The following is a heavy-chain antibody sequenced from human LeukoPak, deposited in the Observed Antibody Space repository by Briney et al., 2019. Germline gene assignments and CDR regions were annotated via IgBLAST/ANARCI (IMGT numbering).Heavy chain of an antibody. CDR2: INHSGST. CDR3: ARVVGAVSAYFNY. J-gene: IGHJ4*02. Sequence: SETLSLTCAVYGGSFSGYYWSWIRQPPGKGLEWIGEINHSGSTNYNPSLKSRVTISVDTSKNQFSLKLSSVTAADTAVYYCARVVGAVSAYFNYWGQGTLVTVSS. CDR1: GGSFSGYY. V-gene: IGHV4-34*01. D-gene: IGHD1-26*01.